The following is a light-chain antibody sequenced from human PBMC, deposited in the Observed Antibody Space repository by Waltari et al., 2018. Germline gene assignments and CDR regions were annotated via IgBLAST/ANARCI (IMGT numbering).Light chain of an antibody. V-gene: IGLV5-37*01. CDR2: YNSDSEK. CDR3: MFWPSNVWV. CDR1: SDFNVGDFI. Sequence: QPVLTQPPSSSASPGESARLTCTLPSDFNVGDFITYWYQQRPGSPPRFLLYYNSDSEKAQGSGVPSRFSGSKDASANAGILLISGLQSEDEADYYCMFWPSNVWVFGGGTKLTVL. J-gene: IGLJ3*02.